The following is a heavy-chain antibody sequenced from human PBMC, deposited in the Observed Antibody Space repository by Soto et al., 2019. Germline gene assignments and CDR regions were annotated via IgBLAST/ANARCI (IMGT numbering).Heavy chain of an antibody. CDR3: ARDQFREQLGPYYYYGMDV. CDR2: IIPIFGTA. Sequence: GASVKVSCKASGGTFSSYAISWVRQAPGQGLEWMGGIIPIFGTANYAQKFQGRVTITADESTSTAYMELSSLRSEDTAVYYCARDQFREQLGPYYYYGMDVWGQGTTVTVSS. J-gene: IGHJ6*02. CDR1: GGTFSSYA. V-gene: IGHV1-69*13. D-gene: IGHD6-6*01.